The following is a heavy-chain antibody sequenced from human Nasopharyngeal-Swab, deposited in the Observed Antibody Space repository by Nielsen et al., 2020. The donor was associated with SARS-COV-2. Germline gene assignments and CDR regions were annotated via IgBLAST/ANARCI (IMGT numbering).Heavy chain of an antibody. D-gene: IGHD6-19*01. V-gene: IGHV3-30*03. Sequence: LKISCAASGFPFSSYGMHWVRQAPGKGLEWVAVISYDGSNKYYADSVKGRFTISRDNSKNTLYLQMNSLRAEDTAVYYCAIAPGYSSGWNNYWGQGTLVTVSS. CDR3: AIAPGYSSGWNNY. CDR1: GFPFSSYG. J-gene: IGHJ4*02. CDR2: ISYDGSNK.